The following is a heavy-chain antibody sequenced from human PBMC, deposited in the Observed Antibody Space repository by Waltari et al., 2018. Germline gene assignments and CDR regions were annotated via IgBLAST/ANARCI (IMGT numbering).Heavy chain of an antibody. CDR2: INHSGST. J-gene: IGHJ6*02. V-gene: IGHV4-34*01. CDR3: ARAAKEGDYYYGMDV. CDR1: GGSFSGYY. Sequence: QVQLQQWGAGLLKPSETLSLTCAVYGGSFSGYYWSWIRQPPGKGLEWIGEINHSGSTNYNPSLKSRVTISVDTSKNQFSLKLSSVTAADTAVYYCARAAKEGDYYYGMDVWGQGTTVTVSS. D-gene: IGHD2-15*01.